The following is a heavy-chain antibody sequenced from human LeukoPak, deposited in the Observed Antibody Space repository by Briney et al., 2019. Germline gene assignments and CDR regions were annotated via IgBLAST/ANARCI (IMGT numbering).Heavy chain of an antibody. Sequence: GGSLRLSCEASGFNVSSNYMTWVRQAPGKGLEWVSLIYGDGTTDYADSVKGRFHISRHNYKNTLYLQMNSLRAEDTAVYYCARGIIYLDYWGQGTLVTVSS. CDR3: ARGIIYLDY. CDR1: GFNVSSNY. D-gene: IGHD3-10*01. CDR2: IYGDGTT. V-gene: IGHV3-53*04. J-gene: IGHJ4*02.